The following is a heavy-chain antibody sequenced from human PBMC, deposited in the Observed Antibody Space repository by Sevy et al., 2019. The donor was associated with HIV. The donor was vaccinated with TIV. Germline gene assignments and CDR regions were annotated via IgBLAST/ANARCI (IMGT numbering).Heavy chain of an antibody. CDR2: IKQDGSEK. Sequence: GGSLRLSCAASGFTFSSYWMSWVRQAPGKGLEWVANIKQDGSEKYYVDSVKGRFTISRDNAKNSLYLQMNSLRAEDTAVYYCASGGPTTVTTWFYYYYGMDVWGQGTTVTVPS. D-gene: IGHD4-17*01. CDR3: ASGGPTTVTTWFYYYYGMDV. V-gene: IGHV3-7*03. CDR1: GFTFSSYW. J-gene: IGHJ6*02.